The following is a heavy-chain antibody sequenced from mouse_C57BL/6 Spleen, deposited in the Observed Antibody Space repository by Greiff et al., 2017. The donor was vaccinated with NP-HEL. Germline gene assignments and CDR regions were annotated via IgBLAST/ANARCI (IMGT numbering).Heavy chain of an antibody. D-gene: IGHD1-1*01. Sequence: LKPGAELVKPGASVKLSCKASGYTFTSYWMHWVKQRPGQGLEWIGMIHPNSGSTNYNEKFKSKATLTVDKSSSTAYMQLSSLTSEDSAVYYCARDYYGSSYVSGYWGQGTTLTVSS. J-gene: IGHJ2*01. CDR3: ARDYYGSSYVSGY. V-gene: IGHV1-64*01. CDR1: GYTFTSYW. CDR2: IHPNSGST.